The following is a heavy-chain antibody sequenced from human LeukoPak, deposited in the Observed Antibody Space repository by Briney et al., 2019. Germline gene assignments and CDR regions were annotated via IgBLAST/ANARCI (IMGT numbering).Heavy chain of an antibody. V-gene: IGHV3-48*01. CDR2: ISSGSSII. Sequence: GGSLRLSCAASGFTFSTYSMNWVRQAPGKGLEWVSHISSGSSIIYYADSVKGRFTISRDNAKNSLYLQMNSLRAEDTAVYYCARWAQQRHFDYRGQGTLVTVSS. CDR1: GFTFSTYS. D-gene: IGHD6-13*01. J-gene: IGHJ4*02. CDR3: ARWAQQRHFDY.